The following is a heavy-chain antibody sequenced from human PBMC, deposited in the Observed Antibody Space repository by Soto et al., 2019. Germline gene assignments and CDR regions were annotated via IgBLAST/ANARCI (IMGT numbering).Heavy chain of an antibody. V-gene: IGHV4-34*01. CDR3: ARRGYSYGYDY. Sequence: PSETLSLTCAVYGGSFSGYYWSWIRQPPGKGLEWIGEINHSGSTNYNPSLKSRVTISVDTSKNQFSLKLSSVTAADTAVYYCARRGYSYGYDYWGQGTLVTVSS. J-gene: IGHJ4*02. CDR2: INHSGST. CDR1: GGSFSGYY. D-gene: IGHD5-18*01.